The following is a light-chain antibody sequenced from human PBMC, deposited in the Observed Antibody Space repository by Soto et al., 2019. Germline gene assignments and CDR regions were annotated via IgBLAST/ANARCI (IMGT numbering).Light chain of an antibody. CDR2: GAS. CDR1: QSVRSNY. J-gene: IGKJ2*01. CDR3: QHYGSSAYT. V-gene: IGKV3-20*01. Sequence: EFVLTQSPGTLSLSPGERATLSCRASQSVRSNYLAWYQQKPGQSPRLLIYGASNRATGIPDRFSGSGSGTDFTLTISRLEPEDCAVFYCQHYGSSAYTFGKGTTLEIK.